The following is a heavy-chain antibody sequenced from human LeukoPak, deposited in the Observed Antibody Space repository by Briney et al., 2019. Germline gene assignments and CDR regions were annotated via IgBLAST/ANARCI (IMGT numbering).Heavy chain of an antibody. J-gene: IGHJ4*02. D-gene: IGHD3-16*01. CDR2: IYTSGST. V-gene: IGHV4-61*02. Sequence: SQTLSLTCTVSVGSISSGSYYWSWIRQPAGKGLEWIGRIYTSGSTNYNPSLKSRVTISVDTSKNQFSLKLSSVTAADTAVYYCARSLDTFDDYWGQGTLVTVSS. CDR3: ARSLDTFDDY. CDR1: VGSISSGSYY.